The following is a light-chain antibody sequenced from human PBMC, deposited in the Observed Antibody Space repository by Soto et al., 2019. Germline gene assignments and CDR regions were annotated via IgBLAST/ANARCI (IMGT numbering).Light chain of an antibody. V-gene: IGLV2-14*01. CDR2: DVS. CDR3: SSYTSSSTRV. CDR1: SSDVGG. Sequence: QSVLTQPASVSGSPGQSITISCTGTSSDVGGVSWYQQHPGKAPKLMIYDVSNWPSGVSNRFSGSKSGNTASLTISGLQAEDEADYYCSSYTSSSTRVFGTGTKLTVL. J-gene: IGLJ1*01.